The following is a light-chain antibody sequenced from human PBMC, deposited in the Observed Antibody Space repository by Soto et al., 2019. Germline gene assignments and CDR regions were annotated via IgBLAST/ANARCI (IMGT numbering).Light chain of an antibody. J-gene: IGKJ1*01. V-gene: IGKV1-5*01. CDR2: DAS. CDR1: QSISSW. Sequence: DIQMTQSPSTLSASVGDRVTITCRASQSISSWLAWYQQKPGKAPKLLIYDASSLESGVPSRFSGSGSGTEFTLTISSLQPDDFATYYCQQYNSYSRSWTFGQGTKVDIK. CDR3: QQYNSYSRSWT.